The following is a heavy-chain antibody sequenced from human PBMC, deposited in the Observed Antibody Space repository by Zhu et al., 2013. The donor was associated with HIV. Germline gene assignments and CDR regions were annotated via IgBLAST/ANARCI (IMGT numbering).Heavy chain of an antibody. CDR3: ARGDYSGYVTHYYGMDV. D-gene: IGHD5-12*01. CDR2: INPSGGST. J-gene: IGHJ6*02. CDR1: GYTFTTYF. Sequence: QVQLVQSGAEVKKPGASVKLSCKASGYTFTTYFIHWVRQAPGQGLEWMGMINPSGGSTSYTQKFQGRLTLTRDTSTSTVYMELNSLGSEDTAVYHCARGDYSGYVTHYYGMDVWGQGTTVTVSS. V-gene: IGHV1-46*01.